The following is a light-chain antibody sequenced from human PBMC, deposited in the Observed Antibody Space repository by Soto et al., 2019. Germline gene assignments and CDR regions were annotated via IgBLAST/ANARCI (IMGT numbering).Light chain of an antibody. Sequence: AIQMTQSPSSLSASVGDRVTITCRASQGIRNDLGWYQKKPGKAPKLLIYAASSLQSGVPSKASGSGSGTDFPLTVSSLQPEDFATYYCRQDYSYPWTFGQGTKVEI. CDR3: RQDYSYPWT. V-gene: IGKV1-6*01. CDR1: QGIRND. J-gene: IGKJ1*01. CDR2: AAS.